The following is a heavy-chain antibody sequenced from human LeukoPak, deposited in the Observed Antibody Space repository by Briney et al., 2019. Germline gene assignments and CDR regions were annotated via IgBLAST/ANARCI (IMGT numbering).Heavy chain of an antibody. J-gene: IGHJ6*02. Sequence: GESLKTSCKGSGYSFTSYCIGWLRQMPAKGLEWRGIIYSGDCDTRYSPSFQGQVTISADKSISTTYLQWSRLKASDTALYYCATRSDYYSDDGMDVWGQGTTVTVSS. V-gene: IGHV5-51*01. CDR1: GYSFTSYC. CDR3: ATRSDYYSDDGMDV. CDR2: IYSGDCDT.